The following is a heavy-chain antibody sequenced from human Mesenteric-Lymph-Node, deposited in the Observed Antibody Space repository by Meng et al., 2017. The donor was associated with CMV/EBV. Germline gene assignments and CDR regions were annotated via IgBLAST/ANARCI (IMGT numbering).Heavy chain of an antibody. CDR1: GYIFTTYG. Sequence: ASVKVSCKASGYIFTTYGISWVRQAPGQGLEWMGWINPNSGGTNYAQKFQGRVTMTRDTSISTAYMELSRLRSDDTAVYYCARDLAVDYYGMDVWGQGTTVTVSS. CDR2: INPNSGGT. CDR3: ARDLAVDYYGMDV. J-gene: IGHJ6*02. V-gene: IGHV1-2*02.